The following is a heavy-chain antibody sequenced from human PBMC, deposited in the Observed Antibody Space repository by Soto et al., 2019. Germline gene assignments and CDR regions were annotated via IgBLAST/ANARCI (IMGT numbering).Heavy chain of an antibody. V-gene: IGHV3-30-3*01. CDR1: GFTFSSYA. CDR3: STRWGRGVVAFDI. CDR2: ISYDGSNK. J-gene: IGHJ3*02. D-gene: IGHD3-16*01. Sequence: GGSLRLSCAASGFTFSSYAMHWVRQAPGKGLEWVAVISYDGSNKYYADSVKGRFTISRDNSKNTLYLQMNSLRAEDTAVYYCSTRWGRGVVAFDIWGQGTMVTVSS.